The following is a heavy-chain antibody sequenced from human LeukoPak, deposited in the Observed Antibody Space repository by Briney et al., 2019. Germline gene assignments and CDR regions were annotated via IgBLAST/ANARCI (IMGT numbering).Heavy chain of an antibody. CDR1: GFTFSNYA. CDR2: IKTDGSEK. Sequence: GGSLRLSCAASGFTFSNYAMTWVRQAPGKGLEWVANIKTDGSEKYYVDSVKGRFTISRDNAKNSLYLQMNSLRAEDTAVYYCARDYTGYFPWGQGTLVIVSS. CDR3: ARDYTGYFP. V-gene: IGHV3-7*03. J-gene: IGHJ5*02. D-gene: IGHD3-9*01.